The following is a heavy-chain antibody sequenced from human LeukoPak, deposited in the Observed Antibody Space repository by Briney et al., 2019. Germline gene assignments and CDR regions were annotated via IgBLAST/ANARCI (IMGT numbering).Heavy chain of an antibody. V-gene: IGHV1-46*01. Sequence: ASVKVSCKASGYTFTSXYMHWVRQAPGQGLEXMGIINPSGGSTSYAQKFQGRVTMTRDTSTSTVYMELSSLRSEDTAVYYCARDTGLGGIDYWGQGTLVTVSS. CDR2: INPSGGST. CDR3: ARDTGLGGIDY. J-gene: IGHJ4*02. D-gene: IGHD1-26*01. CDR1: GYTFTSXY.